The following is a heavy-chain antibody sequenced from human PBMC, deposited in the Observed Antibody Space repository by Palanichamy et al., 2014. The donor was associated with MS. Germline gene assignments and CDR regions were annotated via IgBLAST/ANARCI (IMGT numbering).Heavy chain of an antibody. CDR2: IHYSGST. CDR1: GGSISSYY. J-gene: IGHJ5*02. D-gene: IGHD3-10*01. V-gene: IGHV4-59*01. CDR3: ARVRAARSGVDP. Sequence: QVQLQESGPGLVKPSETLSLTCSVSGGSISSYYWSWIRQPPGKGLEWIGYIHYSGSTNYNPSLKSRVTMSVDTSKNQFSLKLSSVTAADTAFHYCARVRAARSGVDPWGQGTLVTVSS.